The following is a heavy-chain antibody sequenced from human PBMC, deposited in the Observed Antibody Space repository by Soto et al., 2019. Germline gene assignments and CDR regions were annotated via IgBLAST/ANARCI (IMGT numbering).Heavy chain of an antibody. D-gene: IGHD3-3*01. Sequence: SETLSLTCTVSGGSISSGGYYWSWIRQHPGKSLEWIGYIYYSGSTYYNTSLKSRVTISVDPSKIQFSLKLSSVTAADTAVYYCAGFTYFDFWIGYYQSPYYYGMDVWGQGTTVT. CDR2: IYYSGST. V-gene: IGHV4-31*03. CDR1: GGSISSGGYY. CDR3: AGFTYFDFWIGYYQSPYYYGMDV. J-gene: IGHJ6*02.